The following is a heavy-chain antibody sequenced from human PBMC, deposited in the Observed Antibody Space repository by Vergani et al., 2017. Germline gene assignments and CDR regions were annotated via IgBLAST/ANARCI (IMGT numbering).Heavy chain of an antibody. V-gene: IGHV3-21*01. CDR2: ISSSSSYI. CDR3: ARLKITFNGMDV. J-gene: IGHJ6*02. D-gene: IGHD3-16*01. Sequence: EVQLVESGGGLVKPGGSLRLSCAASGFTFSSYSMNWVRQAPGKGLEWVSSISSSSSYIYYADSVKGRFTISMDNANNSLYLQMNSLRAEDTAVYYCARLKITFNGMDVWGQGTTVTISS. CDR1: GFTFSSYS.